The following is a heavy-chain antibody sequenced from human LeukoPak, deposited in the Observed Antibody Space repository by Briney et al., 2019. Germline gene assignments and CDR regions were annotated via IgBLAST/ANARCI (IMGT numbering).Heavy chain of an antibody. D-gene: IGHD2-15*01. CDR3: ASGYCSGGSCYYLDY. J-gene: IGHJ4*02. V-gene: IGHV1-69*10. Sequence: ASVKVSCKASGGTFSSYAISWVRQAPGQGLEWMGGIIPILGIANYAQKFQGRVTITADKSTSTAYMELSSLRSEDTAVYYCASGYCSGGSCYYLDYWGQGTLVTVSS. CDR1: GGTFSSYA. CDR2: IIPILGIA.